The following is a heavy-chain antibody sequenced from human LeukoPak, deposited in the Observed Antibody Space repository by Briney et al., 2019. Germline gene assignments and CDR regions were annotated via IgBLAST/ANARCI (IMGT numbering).Heavy chain of an antibody. D-gene: IGHD5-12*01. J-gene: IGHJ4*02. CDR3: VKPGYSGYEGFDY. CDR1: GFTFSSNS. CDR2: ISSSSSTI. Sequence: RGSLRLSCAAFGFTFSSNSMNWVRQAPGKGLEWVSYISSSSSTIYYADSVKGRFTISRDNSKNTLYLQMSSLRAEDTAVYYCVKPGYSGYEGFDYWGQGTLVTVSS. V-gene: IGHV3-48*01.